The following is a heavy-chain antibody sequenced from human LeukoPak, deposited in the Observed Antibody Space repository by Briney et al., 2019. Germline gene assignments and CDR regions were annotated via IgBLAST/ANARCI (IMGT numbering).Heavy chain of an antibody. CDR2: IHTSGST. J-gene: IGHJ6*03. V-gene: IGHV4-4*07. Sequence: SETLSLTCTVSGGSISSYYWSWIRQPAGKGLEWIGRIHTSGSTNYNPSLMSRVTMSVDTSKNQFSLKVSSVTAADTAVYYCARDRYYYGSGSYPYMDVWGKGTTVTISS. D-gene: IGHD3-10*01. CDR1: GGSISSYY. CDR3: ARDRYYYGSGSYPYMDV.